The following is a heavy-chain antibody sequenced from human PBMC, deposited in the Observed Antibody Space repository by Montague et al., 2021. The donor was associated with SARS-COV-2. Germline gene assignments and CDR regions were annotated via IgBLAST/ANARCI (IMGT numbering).Heavy chain of an antibody. J-gene: IGHJ4*02. CDR2: IYYSGST. D-gene: IGHD3-3*01. V-gene: IGHV4-31*03. CDR3: AGASGKKTIFGVVISYFDY. Sequence: TLSLTCTVYGGSISSGGYYWSWIRQHPGKGLEWIGYIYYSGSTYYNPSLKSRVTISVDTSKNQFSLKLSSVTAADTAVYYCAGASGKKTIFGVVISYFDYWGQGTLVTVSS. CDR1: GGSISSGGYY.